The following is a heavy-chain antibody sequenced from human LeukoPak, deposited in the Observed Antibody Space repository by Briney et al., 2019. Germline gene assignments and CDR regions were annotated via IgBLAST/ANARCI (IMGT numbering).Heavy chain of an antibody. CDR3: ARVHYSSGRALMYYFDF. V-gene: IGHV4-4*07. J-gene: IGHJ4*02. D-gene: IGHD6-25*01. Sequence: SETLSLTCTVSGGSISSYYWSWIRQPAGKGLEWIGRIYTSGSTNYNPSLKSRVTMSVDTSKNQFSLKLSSVTAADTAVYYCARVHYSSGRALMYYFDFWGQGTLVTVSS. CDR2: IYTSGST. CDR1: GGSISSYY.